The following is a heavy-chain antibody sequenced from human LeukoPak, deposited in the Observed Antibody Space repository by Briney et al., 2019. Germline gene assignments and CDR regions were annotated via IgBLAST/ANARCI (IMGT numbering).Heavy chain of an antibody. J-gene: IGHJ4*02. CDR3: ARQVGSYSPAY. D-gene: IGHD1-26*01. CDR1: GGSISSSSYY. CDR2: IYYSGST. V-gene: IGHV4-39*07. Sequence: PSETLSLTCTVSGGSISSSSYYWGWIRQPPGKGLEWIGSIYYSGSTYYNPSLKSRVTISVDKSKNQFSLRLTSVTAADTAVYYCARQVGSYSPAYWGQGTLVTVSS.